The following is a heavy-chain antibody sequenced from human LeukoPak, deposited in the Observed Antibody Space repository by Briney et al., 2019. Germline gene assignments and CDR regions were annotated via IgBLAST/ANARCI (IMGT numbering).Heavy chain of an antibody. CDR3: ASTPMVRGVLIRTYFDY. CDR1: GGSISSSNW. D-gene: IGHD3-10*01. Sequence: SETLSLTCAVSGGSISSSNWWSWVRPPPGKGLEWIGEIYHSGSTNYNPSLKSRVTISVDTSKNQFSLKLSSVTAADTAVYYCASTPMVRGVLIRTYFDYWGQGTLVTVSS. J-gene: IGHJ4*02. CDR2: IYHSGST. V-gene: IGHV4-4*02.